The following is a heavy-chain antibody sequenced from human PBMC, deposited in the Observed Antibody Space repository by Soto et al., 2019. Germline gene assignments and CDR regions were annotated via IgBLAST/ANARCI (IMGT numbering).Heavy chain of an antibody. J-gene: IGHJ5*02. Sequence: GESLKISCKTSGYTFSSYWIVWVRQMPGKGLEWMGIIYPSDSKVKYSQSVEGQVTMPADKSISTTYLQWSSLKASDTAIYFCARGNVAKFFEPWGQGTPVTVSS. CDR3: ARGNVAKFFEP. CDR1: GYTFSSYW. V-gene: IGHV5-51*01. CDR2: IYPSDSKV.